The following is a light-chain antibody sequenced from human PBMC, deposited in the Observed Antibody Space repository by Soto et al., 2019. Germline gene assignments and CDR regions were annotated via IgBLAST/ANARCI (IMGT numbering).Light chain of an antibody. CDR3: LQEYTYPYT. CDR1: QAIRNN. Sequence: AIQVTQSPSSLSASVGDRVTVTCRASQAIRNNLGWYQHKPGKAPKLLIYAESLLQRGVPSRFSGSGSGTDFTLTISSLQPEDFATYYCLQEYTYPYTFGQGAKLEIK. V-gene: IGKV1-6*01. CDR2: AES. J-gene: IGKJ2*01.